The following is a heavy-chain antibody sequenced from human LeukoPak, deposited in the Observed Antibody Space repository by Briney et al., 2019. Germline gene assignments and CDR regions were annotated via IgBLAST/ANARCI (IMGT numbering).Heavy chain of an antibody. Sequence: GGSLRLSCAASGFTFSSYGMHWVRQAPGKGLEWVAFIRYDGSNKYYADSVKGRFTISRDNSKNTLYLQMNSLRAEDTAVYYCVKSASPIYYYYMDVWGKGTTVTVSS. D-gene: IGHD6-25*01. V-gene: IGHV3-30*02. CDR1: GFTFSSYG. CDR2: IRYDGSNK. CDR3: VKSASPIYYYYMDV. J-gene: IGHJ6*03.